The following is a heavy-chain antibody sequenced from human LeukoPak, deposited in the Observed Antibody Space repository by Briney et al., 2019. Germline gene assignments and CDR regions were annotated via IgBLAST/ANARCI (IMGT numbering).Heavy chain of an antibody. CDR2: IYTSGST. V-gene: IGHV4-61*02. CDR3: AREVEDFWSGLSQFVYMDV. Sequence: SQTLSLTCTVSGGSISSGSYYWSWIRQPAGKGLEWIGRIYTSGSTNYNPSLKSRVTISVDTSKNQFSLKLSSVTAADTAVYYCAREVEDFWSGLSQFVYMDVWGKGATVTVSS. J-gene: IGHJ6*03. D-gene: IGHD3-3*01. CDR1: GGSISSGSYY.